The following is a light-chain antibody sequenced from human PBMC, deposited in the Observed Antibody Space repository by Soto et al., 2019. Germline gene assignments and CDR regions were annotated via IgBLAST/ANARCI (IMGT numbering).Light chain of an antibody. V-gene: IGLV4-69*01. Sequence: QSVLTQSPSASASLGASVKFTCTLRSGQSSYAIAWHQQQPEKGPRYLMKLNSDGSHNKGDGIPDRFSGSSSGAERYLTISSLQSEDEADYYCQTWHTGSVIFGGGTKLTVL. J-gene: IGLJ2*01. CDR2: LNSDGSH. CDR3: QTWHTGSVI. CDR1: SGQSSYA.